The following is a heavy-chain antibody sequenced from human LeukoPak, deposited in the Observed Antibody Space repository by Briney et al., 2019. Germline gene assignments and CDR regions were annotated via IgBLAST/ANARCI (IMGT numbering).Heavy chain of an antibody. J-gene: IGHJ4*02. CDR1: GFTFSYYG. CDR3: AKSHLPNAYSGTYYCDY. D-gene: IGHD1-26*01. CDR2: IRYDESKK. V-gene: IGHV3-30*02. Sequence: TGGSLRLSCAASGFTFSYYGMHWVRQAPDKGQELVAFIRYDESKKFYGDSVKGRFTISRDNSKNTLYLQMNSLRTEDTAVYYCAKSHLPNAYSGTYYCDYWGQGTLVTVSS.